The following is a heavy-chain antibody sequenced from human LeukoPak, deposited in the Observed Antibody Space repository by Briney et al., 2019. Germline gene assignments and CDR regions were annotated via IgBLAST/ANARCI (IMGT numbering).Heavy chain of an antibody. CDR2: IASGRSP. J-gene: IGHJ4*02. CDR3: ARQLGYCSAGTCYFDS. CDR1: GFTFNSYA. V-gene: IGHV3-23*05. D-gene: IGHD2-15*01. Sequence: GGSLRLSCAASGFTFNSYAMAWVRQAPGKGLEWVSSIASGRSPSYADSLEGRLTMSSDNAKNTLYLQMDNLRAEDTAIYYCARQLGYCSAGTCYFDSWGQGTQVAVSP.